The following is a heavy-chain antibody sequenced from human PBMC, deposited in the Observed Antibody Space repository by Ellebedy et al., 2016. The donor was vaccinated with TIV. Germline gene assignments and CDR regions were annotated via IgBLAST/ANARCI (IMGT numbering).Heavy chain of an antibody. CDR2: ISDGGDST. CDR3: VKLDSSGYYYGRLDY. Sequence: GGSLRLSCAGSGFTFYSHAMSWVRQTPGKGLEWVSVISDGGDSTEYGDSVKGRFTISRDNSKNTLYLQMNSLRVEHTAVYYCVKLDSSGYYYGRLDYWGQGTLVTVSS. CDR1: GFTFYSHA. V-gene: IGHV3-23*01. J-gene: IGHJ4*02. D-gene: IGHD3-22*01.